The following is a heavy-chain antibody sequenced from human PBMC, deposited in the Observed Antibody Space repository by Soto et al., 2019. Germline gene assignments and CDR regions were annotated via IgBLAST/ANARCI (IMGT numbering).Heavy chain of an antibody. CDR1: GCTFSSYA. CDR3: ARVTKTVGYYGMDV. CDR2: IIPIFGTA. J-gene: IGHJ6*02. V-gene: IGHV1-69*06. Sequence: SVKVSCKASGCTFSSYAISWVRQAPGQGLEWMGGIIPIFGTANYAQKFQGRVTITADKSTSTAYMELSSLRSEDTAVYYCARVTKTVGYYGMDVWGQGTTVTVSS. D-gene: IGHD1-26*01.